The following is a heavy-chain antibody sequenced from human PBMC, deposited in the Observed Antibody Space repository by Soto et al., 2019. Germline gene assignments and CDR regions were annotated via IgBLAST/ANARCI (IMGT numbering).Heavy chain of an antibody. CDR3: ARVYYDFWSGYYQNGMDV. D-gene: IGHD3-3*01. CDR2: ISSSSSYI. Sequence: EVQLVESGGGLVKPGGSLRLSCAASGFTFSSYSMNWVRQAPGKGLEWFSSISSSSSYIYYAASVKGRFTISRDNAKNSLYLQMNCLRAEDTAVYYCARVYYDFWSGYYQNGMDVWGQGTTVTVSS. V-gene: IGHV3-21*01. CDR1: GFTFSSYS. J-gene: IGHJ6*02.